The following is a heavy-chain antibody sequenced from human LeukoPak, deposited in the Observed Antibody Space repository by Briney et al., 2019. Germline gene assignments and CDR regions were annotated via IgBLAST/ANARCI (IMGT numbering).Heavy chain of an antibody. D-gene: IGHD4-17*01. J-gene: IGHJ1*01. V-gene: IGHV3-53*01. CDR3: ARDEPYSDYGDSIAPVG. Sequence: GGSLRLSCAASGFTVSSNYMSWVRQAPGKGLEWVSVIYSGGNTYYADSVKGRFTISRDNSKNTLYLQMNSLRAEDTAVYYCARDEPYSDYGDSIAPVGWGQGTLVTVSS. CDR1: GFTVSSNY. CDR2: IYSGGNT.